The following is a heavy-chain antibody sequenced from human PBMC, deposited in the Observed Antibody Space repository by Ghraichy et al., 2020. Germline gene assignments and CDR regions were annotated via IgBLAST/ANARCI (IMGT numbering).Heavy chain of an antibody. D-gene: IGHD2-21*02. J-gene: IGHJ5*02. CDR2: IDTDGRDT. CDR3: VAKKSDRIFDP. V-gene: IGHV3-74*03. Sequence: GGSLRLSCVAFDLSFSNYWMNWVRQAPGEGLVWVSRIDTDGRDTTYAASVKGRFTISRDNAKNTLYLQMDSLTAEDTAVYYCVAKKSDRIFDPWGQGTL. CDR1: DLSFSNYW.